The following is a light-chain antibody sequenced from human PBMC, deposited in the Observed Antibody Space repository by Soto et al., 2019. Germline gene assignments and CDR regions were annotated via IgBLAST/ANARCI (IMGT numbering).Light chain of an antibody. CDR1: QSISSD. V-gene: IGKV3-15*01. J-gene: IGKJ3*01. Sequence: EVVMTQSPGTLSLSAGERATVSCRASQSISSDLAWYQQKPGQAPRLLIYGASTRATDIPARFRGGGSGTEFTLTISSLQSEDSAIYYCQQYHDWPPISFGPGTQVHIK. CDR3: QQYHDWPPIS. CDR2: GAS.